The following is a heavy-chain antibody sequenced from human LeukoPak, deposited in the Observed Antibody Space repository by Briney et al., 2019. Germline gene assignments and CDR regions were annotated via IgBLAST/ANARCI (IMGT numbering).Heavy chain of an antibody. CDR2: IYYSGGT. CDR1: GGSISSYY. CDR3: ARESPEPSGNIYYFDY. J-gene: IGHJ4*02. D-gene: IGHD1-26*01. Sequence: SETLSLTCTVSGGSISSYYWSWIRQPPGKGLEWIGYIYYSGGTNYNPSLKSRVTISVDTSNNQFSLNLSSVTAADTAMYYCARESPEPSGNIYYFDYWGQGTLVTVSS. V-gene: IGHV4-59*01.